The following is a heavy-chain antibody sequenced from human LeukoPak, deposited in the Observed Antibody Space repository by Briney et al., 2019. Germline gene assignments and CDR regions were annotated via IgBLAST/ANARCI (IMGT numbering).Heavy chain of an antibody. CDR2: ISDSGGST. Sequence: GGSLRLSCAASGFTFSSYAMSWVRQAPGKGLEWVSAISDSGGSTYYADSVKGRFTISRDNSKNTLYLQMNSLRAEDTAVYYCAKDLRQVPAAGNAFDIWGQGTMVTVSS. V-gene: IGHV3-23*01. J-gene: IGHJ3*02. CDR3: AKDLRQVPAAGNAFDI. D-gene: IGHD2-2*01. CDR1: GFTFSSYA.